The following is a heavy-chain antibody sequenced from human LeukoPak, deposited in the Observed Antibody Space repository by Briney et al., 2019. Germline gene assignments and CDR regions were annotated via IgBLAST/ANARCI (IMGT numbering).Heavy chain of an antibody. Sequence: PSETLSLTCTVSGGSISNYYWSRIRQPAGKRLEWLGRIYSSGSTNYNPSLESRVTVSVDTSKNQFSLKLSSVTAADTAVYYCAREHMVRGVINRWGQGALVTVSS. CDR1: GGSISNYY. D-gene: IGHD3-10*01. V-gene: IGHV4-4*07. J-gene: IGHJ4*02. CDR3: AREHMVRGVINR. CDR2: IYSSGST.